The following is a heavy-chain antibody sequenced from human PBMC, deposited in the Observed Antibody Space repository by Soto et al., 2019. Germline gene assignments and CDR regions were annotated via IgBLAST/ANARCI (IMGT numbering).Heavy chain of an antibody. D-gene: IGHD6-19*01. CDR1: GYTFTSYD. CDR2: INLNSGDT. V-gene: IGHV1-8*01. J-gene: IGHJ4*02. Sequence: QVQLVQSGAEVKKPGASVKVSCKASGYTFTSYDINWVRQAAGQGLEWKGWINLNSGDTDSAQKFQGRLTMTRDTAISTAYMELSSLTSEDTAVYYCARGRGWRDYWGQGTLVTVSS. CDR3: ARGRGWRDY.